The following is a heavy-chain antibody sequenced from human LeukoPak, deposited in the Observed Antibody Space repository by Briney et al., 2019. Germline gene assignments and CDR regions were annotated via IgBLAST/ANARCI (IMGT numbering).Heavy chain of an antibody. D-gene: IGHD6-19*01. CDR2: ISSSISVI. Sequence: PGGSLRLSCAASGFTFSSYSMNWVRQAPGKGLEWVSYISSSISVIYYADSVKGRLTISRDNAKNSLYLQMNSLRDEDTAVYYCARDQYSGHWYYALDIWGQGTMVTVSS. J-gene: IGHJ3*02. V-gene: IGHV3-48*02. CDR3: ARDQYSGHWYYALDI. CDR1: GFTFSSYS.